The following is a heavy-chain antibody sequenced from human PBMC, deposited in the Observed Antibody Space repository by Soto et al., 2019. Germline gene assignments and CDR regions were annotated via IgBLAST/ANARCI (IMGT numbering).Heavy chain of an antibody. V-gene: IGHV3-30*18. J-gene: IGHJ4*02. D-gene: IGHD4-17*01. CDR3: AKYYGGNSDY. CDR1: GFTFSSYG. CDR2: ISYDGSNK. Sequence: QVQLVESGGGVVQPGRSLRLSCAASGFTFSSYGMHWVRQAPGKGLEWVAVISYDGSNKYYADSVKGRFTISRDHSKNTLYLQMNSLRAEDTAVYYCAKYYGGNSDYWGQGPLVTVSS.